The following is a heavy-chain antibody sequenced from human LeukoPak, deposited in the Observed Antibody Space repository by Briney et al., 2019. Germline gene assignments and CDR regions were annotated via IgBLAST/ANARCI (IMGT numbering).Heavy chain of an antibody. J-gene: IGHJ6*02. Sequence: GESLKISCKASGYSFTTYWIGWVRQMPGKGLEWMGIIYPADSTAHYSPSFQGQVTISVDKSINTAYLQWSRLKASDTAMYYCARRAIRGNRAVGGMDVWGQGTTVTVSS. CDR1: GYSFTTYW. V-gene: IGHV5-51*01. D-gene: IGHD4-23*01. CDR2: IYPADSTA. CDR3: ARRAIRGNRAVGGMDV.